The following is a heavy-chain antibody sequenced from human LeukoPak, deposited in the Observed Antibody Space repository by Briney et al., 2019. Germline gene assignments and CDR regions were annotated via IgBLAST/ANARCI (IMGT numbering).Heavy chain of an antibody. J-gene: IGHJ5*02. D-gene: IGHD2-15*01. Sequence: NPGGSLSLSCTASGFTFSSYSMNWVRQAPGKGLEWVSSISTSSSYIYYADSVKGRFTISRDNARNSLYLQMNTLRAEDTAVYSCARGADGVSSNSRGWFDPWGQGTLVTVSS. CDR1: GFTFSSYS. CDR3: ARGADGVSSNSRGWFDP. CDR2: ISTSSSYI. V-gene: IGHV3-21*01.